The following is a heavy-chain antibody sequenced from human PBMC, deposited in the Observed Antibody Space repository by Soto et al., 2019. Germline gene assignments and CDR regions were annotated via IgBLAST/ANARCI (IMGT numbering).Heavy chain of an antibody. CDR2: IYYSGST. Sequence: KPSETLSLTCTVSGGSIISGDYYWSWIRQPPGKGLEWIGYIYYSGSTYYNPSLKSRVTISVDTSKNQFSLKLSSVTAADTAVYYCARGRDDILTGYSWFDPWGQGTLVTVSS. CDR1: GGSIISGDYY. V-gene: IGHV4-30-4*01. J-gene: IGHJ5*02. D-gene: IGHD3-9*01. CDR3: ARGRDDILTGYSWFDP.